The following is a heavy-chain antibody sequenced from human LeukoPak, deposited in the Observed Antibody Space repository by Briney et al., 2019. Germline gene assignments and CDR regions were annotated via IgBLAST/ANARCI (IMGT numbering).Heavy chain of an antibody. CDR1: GYTFTGYY. D-gene: IGHD3-9*01. V-gene: IGHV1-2*04. Sequence: GASVKVSCKASGYTFTGYYMHWVRQAPGQGLEWMGWINPNSGGTNYAQKFQGWVTMPRDTSISTAYMELSRLRSDDTAVYYCAREGNSLRYFLGYWGQGTLVTVSS. CDR2: INPNSGGT. J-gene: IGHJ4*02. CDR3: AREGNSLRYFLGY.